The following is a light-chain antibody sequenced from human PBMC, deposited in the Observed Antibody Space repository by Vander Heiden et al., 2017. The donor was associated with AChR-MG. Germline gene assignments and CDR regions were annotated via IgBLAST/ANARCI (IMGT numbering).Light chain of an antibody. CDR3: QHYVTYT. Sequence: EIVLTQSPGTLSLSPGERATLSCRASQSVSSSLLAWYQQKPGQAPRLLIYGASSRAAGIPDRFSGSGSGTDFTLTISRLEPEDFEVYYHQHYVTYTFGGGTKVEIK. CDR1: QSVSSSL. V-gene: IGKV3-20*01. CDR2: GAS. J-gene: IGKJ4*01.